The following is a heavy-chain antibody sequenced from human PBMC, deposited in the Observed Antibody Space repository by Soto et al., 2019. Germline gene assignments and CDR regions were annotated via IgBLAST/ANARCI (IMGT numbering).Heavy chain of an antibody. Sequence: SETLSLTCTVSGGSISSGDYYWSWIRQPPGKGLEWIGYIYYSGSTYYNPSLKSRVTISVDASKNQFSLKLSSVTAADTAVYYCAREDYYGSGSYYQDYYYGMDVWGQGTTVT. CDR1: GGSISSGDYY. CDR2: IYYSGST. V-gene: IGHV4-30-4*01. D-gene: IGHD3-10*01. CDR3: AREDYYGSGSYYQDYYYGMDV. J-gene: IGHJ6*02.